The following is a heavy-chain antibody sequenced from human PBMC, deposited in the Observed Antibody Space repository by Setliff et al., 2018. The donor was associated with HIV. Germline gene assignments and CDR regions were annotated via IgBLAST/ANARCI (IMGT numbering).Heavy chain of an antibody. D-gene: IGHD4-17*01. CDR1: GDSLSSDYYY. J-gene: IGHJ4*02. CDR2: IYYSGST. V-gene: IGHV4-31*03. Sequence: SETLSLTCTVSGDSLSSDYYYWTWIRQHPEKGLEWIGYIYYSGSTLYNPSLRSRLTMSVDTSKNQFSLELSSVTAADTAVYYCARDFLRSGYFDHWGQGKRVTVSS. CDR3: ARDFLRSGYFDH.